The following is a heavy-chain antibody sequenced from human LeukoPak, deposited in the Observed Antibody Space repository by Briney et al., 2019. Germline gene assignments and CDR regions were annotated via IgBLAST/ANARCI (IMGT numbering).Heavy chain of an antibody. CDR3: ARTLGVGAPSPPYYYYGMDV. J-gene: IGHJ6*02. Sequence: ASVKVSCKASGYTFTSYAMYWVRQAPGQRLEWMGWINAGNGNTKYSQKFQGRVTITRDTSASTAYMELSSLRSEDTAVYYCARTLGVGAPSPPYYYYGMDVWGQGTTVTVSS. CDR1: GYTFTSYA. D-gene: IGHD1-26*01. V-gene: IGHV1-3*01. CDR2: INAGNGNT.